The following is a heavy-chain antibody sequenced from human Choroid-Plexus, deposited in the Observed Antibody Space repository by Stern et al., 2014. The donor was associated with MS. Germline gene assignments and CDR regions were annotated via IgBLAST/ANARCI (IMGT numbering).Heavy chain of an antibody. CDR3: AKDRQYLTYFFDH. Sequence: MQLVESGGGVVQPGRPLRLSCVASGFTLGSCAMHWVRQAPGKGLEWVEGVSYDGSNKYYADSVKGRFTISRDNSQNTLYMQMSSLRPEDTAVYYCAKDRQYLTYFFDHWGQGSLVTVSS. CDR1: GFTLGSCA. D-gene: IGHD2/OR15-2a*01. CDR2: VSYDGSNK. V-gene: IGHV3-30*18. J-gene: IGHJ5*02.